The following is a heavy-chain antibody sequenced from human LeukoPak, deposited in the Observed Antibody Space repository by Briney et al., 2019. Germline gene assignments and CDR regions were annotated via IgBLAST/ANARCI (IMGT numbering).Heavy chain of an antibody. V-gene: IGHV4-4*09. Sequence: SETLSLTCTVSGGSISSYYWSWIRQPPGKGLEWIGYISSSGSTNNNPSLKSRVTISVDTSKNQFSLKLSSVTAADTAVYYCARLKGSGYGYGFSDAFDIWGQGTMVTVSS. D-gene: IGHD5-18*01. CDR3: ARLKGSGYGYGFSDAFDI. CDR1: GGSISSYY. CDR2: ISSSGST. J-gene: IGHJ3*02.